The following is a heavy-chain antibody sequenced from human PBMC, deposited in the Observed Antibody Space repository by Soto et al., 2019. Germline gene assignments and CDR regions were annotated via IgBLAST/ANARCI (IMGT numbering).Heavy chain of an antibody. V-gene: IGHV4-4*07. J-gene: IGHJ3*01. Sequence: AETLCFSCTFSVDSMSSYYWNWIRQSAETGLEWIGRISATGTTTYTPSLKSRITLSVDTSRNELSLNLKFVTAADTAVYFCARDQSGAADFWGPGTMVTVSS. D-gene: IGHD7-27*01. CDR2: ISATGTT. CDR1: VDSMSSYY. CDR3: ARDQSGAADF.